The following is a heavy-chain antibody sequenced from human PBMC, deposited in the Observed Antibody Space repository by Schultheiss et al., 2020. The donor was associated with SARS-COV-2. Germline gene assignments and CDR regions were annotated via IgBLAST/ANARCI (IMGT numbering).Heavy chain of an antibody. CDR3: ARAERGYSYDNKYYYYMDV. D-gene: IGHD5-18*01. J-gene: IGHJ6*03. CDR2: ISYDGTKK. V-gene: IGHV3-30*04. Sequence: GESLKISCAASEFNFTHYPMNWVRQAPGKGLEWLTLISYDGTKKYYADSVKGRFTISRDNSKSTLYLQMNSLRAEDTALYYCARAERGYSYDNKYYYYMDVWGTGTAVTVSS. CDR1: EFNFTHYP.